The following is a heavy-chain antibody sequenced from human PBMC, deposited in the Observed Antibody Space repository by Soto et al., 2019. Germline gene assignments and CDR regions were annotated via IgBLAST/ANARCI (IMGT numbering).Heavy chain of an antibody. CDR2: ISGSGGST. CDR1: GFTFSSYA. Sequence: GGSLRLSCAASGFTFSSYAMSWVRQAPGKGLEWVSAISGSGGSTYYADSVKGRFTISRDNSKNTLYLQMSSLRAEDTAVYYCAKRLRENDAFDIWGKGTMVTVSS. V-gene: IGHV3-23*01. CDR3: AKRLRENDAFDI. D-gene: IGHD4-17*01. J-gene: IGHJ3*02.